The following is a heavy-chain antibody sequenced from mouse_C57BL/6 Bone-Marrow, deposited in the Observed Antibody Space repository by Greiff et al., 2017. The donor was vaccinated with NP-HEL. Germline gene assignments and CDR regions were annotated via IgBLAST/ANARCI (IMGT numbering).Heavy chain of an antibody. CDR3: ARGGNYWYYFDC. CDR2: FHPYNDDT. V-gene: IGHV1-47*01. J-gene: IGHJ2*01. Sequence: QVQLQQSGAELVKPGASVKMSCKASGYTFTTYPIAWVKQNHGKSLEWIGTFHPYNDDTEYNEKFKNKATLTVEKSSSTVYLELSRLTSDDSSVYYGARGGNYWYYFDCGGQGTTLTVSS. CDR1: GYTFTTYP. D-gene: IGHD2-1*01.